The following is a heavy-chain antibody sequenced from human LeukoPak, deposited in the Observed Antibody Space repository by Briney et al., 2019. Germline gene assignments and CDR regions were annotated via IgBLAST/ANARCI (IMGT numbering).Heavy chain of an antibody. J-gene: IGHJ4*02. CDR1: GFTFSSYS. CDR2: ISSSSSYI. Sequence: GGSLRLSCAASGFTFSSYSMNWVRQAPGKGLEWVSSISSSSSYIYYADSVKGRFTISRDNAKNSLYLQMNSLRAEDTAVYYCARGLPGYSYGKILDYWGQGTLVTVSS. CDR3: ARGLPGYSYGKILDY. V-gene: IGHV3-21*01. D-gene: IGHD5-18*01.